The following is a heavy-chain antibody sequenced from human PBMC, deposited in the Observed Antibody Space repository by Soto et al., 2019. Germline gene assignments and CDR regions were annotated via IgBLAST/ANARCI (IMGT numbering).Heavy chain of an antibody. Sequence: ASLKVSCGGSGYTFTTDWIGWVRQLPGKGLEWMGIIYPGDSDTRYSPSFQGHVTITVDKSTSTAYLQWNTLKASYTAMYSCARNISNLRYYYSAMDEWRRGTRDT. V-gene: IGHV5-51*01. CDR3: ARNISNLRYYYSAMDE. D-gene: IGHD4-4*01. CDR2: IYPGDSDT. J-gene: IGHJ6*01. CDR1: GYTFTTDW.